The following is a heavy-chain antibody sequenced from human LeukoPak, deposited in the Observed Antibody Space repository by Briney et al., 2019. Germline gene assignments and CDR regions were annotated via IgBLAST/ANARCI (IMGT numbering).Heavy chain of an antibody. CDR1: GYSFTSYW. CDR3: ARRVGATGWFDP. J-gene: IGHJ5*02. CDR2: IDPSDSYT. V-gene: IGHV5-10-1*01. Sequence: GESLKISCKGSGYSFTSYWTSWVRQMPGKGLEWMGRIDPSDSYTNYSPSFQGHVTISADKSISTAYLQWSSLKASDTAMCYCARRVGATGWFDPWGQGTLVTVSS. D-gene: IGHD1-26*01.